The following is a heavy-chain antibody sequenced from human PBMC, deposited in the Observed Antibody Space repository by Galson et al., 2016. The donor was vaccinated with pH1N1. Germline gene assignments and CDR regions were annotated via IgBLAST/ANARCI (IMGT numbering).Heavy chain of an antibody. CDR2: IHPDGSGI. D-gene: IGHD7-27*01. V-gene: IGHV3-74*03. J-gene: IGHJ3*02. CDR3: ARDGLGAFDM. CDR1: GFDYPNQW. Sequence: SLRLSCAASGFDYPNQWMHWVRHVPGNGLVWVSLIHPDGSGIVDADPVKGRFTISRDNAKNTLYLQMNSLRVEDTAVYYCARDGLGAFDMWGQGTMVIVSS.